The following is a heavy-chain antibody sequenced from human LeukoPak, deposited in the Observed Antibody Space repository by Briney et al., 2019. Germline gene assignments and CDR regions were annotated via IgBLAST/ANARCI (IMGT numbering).Heavy chain of an antibody. CDR2: IYHSGST. V-gene: IGHV4-38-2*02. CDR1: GSSVSSDYY. Sequence: SETLSLTCAVSGSSVSSDYYWGWIRQPPGKGLEWIGVIYHSGSTYYNPSLKSRVTISVDTSKNQFSLKLSSVTAADTAVYYCARDRKGATGYWGQGTLVTVSS. D-gene: IGHD1-26*01. CDR3: ARDRKGATGY. J-gene: IGHJ4*02.